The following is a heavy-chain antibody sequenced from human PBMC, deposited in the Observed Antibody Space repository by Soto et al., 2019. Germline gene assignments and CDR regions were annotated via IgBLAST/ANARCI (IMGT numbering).Heavy chain of an antibody. D-gene: IGHD3-22*01. CDR3: ARDTYYYDSSDHFSADAFDI. CDR1: GFTSSSYW. V-gene: IGHV3-74*01. J-gene: IGHJ3*02. CDR2: ISNDGSST. Sequence: PGGSLRLSCAASGFTSSSYWIHWVRQAPGKGLVWVSRISNDGSSTNYADSVKGRFTISRDNAKNTVYLQMNSLRAEDTAVYYCARDTYYYDSSDHFSADAFDIWGQGTTVTVSS.